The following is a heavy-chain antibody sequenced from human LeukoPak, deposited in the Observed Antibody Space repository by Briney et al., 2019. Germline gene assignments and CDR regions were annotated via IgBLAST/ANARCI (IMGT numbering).Heavy chain of an antibody. Sequence: SETLSLTCTVSGGSISSYYWSWIRQPPGKGLEWIGYIYYSGSTNYNPSLKSRVTISVDTSKNQFSLKLSSVTAADTAVYYCARQGVAATRDAFDIWGQGTMVTVSS. CDR1: GGSISSYY. D-gene: IGHD2-15*01. J-gene: IGHJ3*02. CDR3: ARQGVAATRDAFDI. V-gene: IGHV4-59*08. CDR2: IYYSGST.